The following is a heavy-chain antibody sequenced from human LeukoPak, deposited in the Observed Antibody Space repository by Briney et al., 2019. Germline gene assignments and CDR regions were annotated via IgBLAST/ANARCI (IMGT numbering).Heavy chain of an antibody. Sequence: ASVKVSCKASGGTFSSYAISWVRQAPGQGLEWMGGIIPIFGTANYAQKFQGRVTITTDESTSTAYMELSSLRSEDTAVYYCARSTDDSSGHFDYWGQGTLVTVSS. D-gene: IGHD3-22*01. J-gene: IGHJ4*02. V-gene: IGHV1-69*05. CDR3: ARSTDDSSGHFDY. CDR2: IIPIFGTA. CDR1: GGTFSSYA.